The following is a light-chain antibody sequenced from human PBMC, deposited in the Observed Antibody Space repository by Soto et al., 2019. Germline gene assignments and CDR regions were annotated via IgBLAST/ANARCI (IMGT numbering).Light chain of an antibody. Sequence: QSALTQPPSASGSPGQSVTISCTGTSSDVGGYNYVSWYQQHPGKAPKLMIYEVSKRPSGVPDRFSGSKSGNTASLTVSGIQAEDEADYYCSSYAGSINVVFGGGTQLTVL. CDR1: SSDVGGYNY. V-gene: IGLV2-8*01. J-gene: IGLJ2*01. CDR3: SSYAGSINVV. CDR2: EVS.